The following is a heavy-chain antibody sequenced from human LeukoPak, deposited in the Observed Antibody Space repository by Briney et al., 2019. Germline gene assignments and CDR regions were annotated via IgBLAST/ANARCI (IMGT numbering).Heavy chain of an antibody. J-gene: IGHJ5*02. CDR3: ARSSVADPYNWFDP. V-gene: IGHV4-4*07. D-gene: IGHD6-19*01. CDR2: IYTSGST. CDR1: GGSISSYY. Sequence: SETLSLTCTVSGGSISSYYWSWIRQPAGKGLEWIGRIYTSGSTNYNPPLKSRVTISVDKSKNQFSLKLSSVTAADTAVYYCARSSVADPYNWFDPWGRGTLVTVSS.